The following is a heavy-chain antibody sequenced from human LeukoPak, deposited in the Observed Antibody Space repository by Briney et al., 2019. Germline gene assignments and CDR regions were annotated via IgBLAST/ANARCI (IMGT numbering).Heavy chain of an antibody. Sequence: PGGSLRLSCAASGFTFSKYAMTWVRQAPGKGLEWVSGISVSGGSTNYADSVKGRFTISRDNSKNTLYLQMNSLRAEDTAVYYCAKVIEGYSYGHTFDYWGQGTLVTVSS. CDR2: ISVSGGST. CDR1: GFTFSKYA. J-gene: IGHJ4*02. CDR3: AKVIEGYSYGHTFDY. D-gene: IGHD5-18*01. V-gene: IGHV3-23*01.